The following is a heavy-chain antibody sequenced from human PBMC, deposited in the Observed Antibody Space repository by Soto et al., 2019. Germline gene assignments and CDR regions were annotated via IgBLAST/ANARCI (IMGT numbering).Heavy chain of an antibody. D-gene: IGHD6-19*01. Sequence: EVQLVESGGGLIQPGGSLRLSCAASGFTVSSNYMNWVRQPPGKGLEWVSIIYSGSSSYYADSVKGRFTISRDNSKNTLYLQMNSLRAEDTAVYYCAKAFGHSSGWFDYWGQGTLVTVSS. CDR3: AKAFGHSSGWFDY. V-gene: IGHV3-53*01. CDR1: GFTVSSNY. J-gene: IGHJ4*02. CDR2: IYSGSSS.